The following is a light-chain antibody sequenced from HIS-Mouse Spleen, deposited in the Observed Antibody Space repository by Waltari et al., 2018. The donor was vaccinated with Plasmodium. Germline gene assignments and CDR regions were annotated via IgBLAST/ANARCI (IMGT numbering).Light chain of an antibody. Sequence: SYELTQPPSVSVAPGQTARITCSGDALPKKYGYRYQPKSGQAPVLVIYEDSKRPPGIPERFSGSSSGTMATLTISGAQVEDEADYYCYSTDSSGNHRVFGGGTKLTVL. CDR2: EDS. J-gene: IGLJ3*02. V-gene: IGLV3-10*01. CDR1: ALPKKY. CDR3: YSTDSSGNHRV.